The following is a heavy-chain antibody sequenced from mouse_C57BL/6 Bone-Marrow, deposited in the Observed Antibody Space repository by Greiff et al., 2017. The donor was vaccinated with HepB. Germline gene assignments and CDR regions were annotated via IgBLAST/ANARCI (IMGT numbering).Heavy chain of an antibody. Sequence: QVQLQQSGAELVKPGASVKLSCKASGYTFTSYWMQWVKQRPGQGLEWIGEIDPSDSYTNYNQKFKGKATLTVDTSSSTAYMQLSSLTSVDSAVYYCARGGGGGIYYSNFPWFAYWGQGTLVTVSA. V-gene: IGHV1-50*01. CDR2: IDPSDSYT. CDR3: ARGGGGGIYYSNFPWFAY. J-gene: IGHJ3*01. CDR1: GYTFTSYW. D-gene: IGHD2-5*01.